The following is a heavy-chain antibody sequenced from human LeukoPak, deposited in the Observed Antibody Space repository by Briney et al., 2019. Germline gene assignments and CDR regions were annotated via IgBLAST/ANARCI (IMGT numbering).Heavy chain of an antibody. CDR3: ARDGSYYYDSSGYRTWFDP. CDR1: GYTFTSYG. Sequence: ASVKVSCKASGYTFTSYGISWVRQAPGQGREWMGWISAYNGNTNYAQKLQGRVTMTTDTSTSTAYMELRSLRSDDTAVYYCARDGSYYYDSSGYRTWFDPWGQGTLVTVSS. D-gene: IGHD3-22*01. J-gene: IGHJ5*02. V-gene: IGHV1-18*01. CDR2: ISAYNGNT.